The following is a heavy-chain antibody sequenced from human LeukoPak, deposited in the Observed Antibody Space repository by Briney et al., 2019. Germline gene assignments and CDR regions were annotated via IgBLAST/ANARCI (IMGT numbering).Heavy chain of an antibody. J-gene: IGHJ4*02. CDR2: MNPNSGNA. CDR1: GYTFPSYD. CDR3: ARGPKWSGSYYYFDY. D-gene: IGHD1-26*01. V-gene: IGHV1-8*01. Sequence: ASVKVSCKTSGYTFPSYDINWVRQATGQGLEWMGWMNPNSGNAGYAQKFQGRVTITRNTSITTAYMELSSLRSEDTAVYYCARGPKWSGSYYYFDYWGQGALVTVSS.